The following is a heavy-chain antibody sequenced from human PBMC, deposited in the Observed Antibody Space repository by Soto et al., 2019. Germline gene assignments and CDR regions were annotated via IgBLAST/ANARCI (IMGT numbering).Heavy chain of an antibody. V-gene: IGHV3-23*01. D-gene: IGHD3-22*01. Sequence: EVHLLESGGGLVQPGGSLRLSCAASGFTFSSYAMSWVRQAPGKGLEWVSAISGSGGSTYYADSVKGRFTISRDNSKNTLYLKMNSLRAEDTAVYYCARIDRSGMYYFDYWGQGTLVTVSS. CDR1: GFTFSSYA. CDR2: ISGSGGST. CDR3: ARIDRSGMYYFDY. J-gene: IGHJ4*02.